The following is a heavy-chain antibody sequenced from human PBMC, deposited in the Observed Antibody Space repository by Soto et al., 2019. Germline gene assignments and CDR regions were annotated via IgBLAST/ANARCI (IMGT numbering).Heavy chain of an antibody. Sequence: GGSLRLSCAASGFTFSSYWMHWVRQAPGEGLVWVSGISTEGSTTRYVDSVKGRFTISRDNVKNTLYLQMSSLRAEDTAVYYCAKDDFFVVGISRGFYIWGQGTVVTVSS. CDR2: ISTEGSTT. V-gene: IGHV3-74*01. J-gene: IGHJ3*02. CDR3: AKDDFFVVGISRGFYI. D-gene: IGHD3-3*01. CDR1: GFTFSSYW.